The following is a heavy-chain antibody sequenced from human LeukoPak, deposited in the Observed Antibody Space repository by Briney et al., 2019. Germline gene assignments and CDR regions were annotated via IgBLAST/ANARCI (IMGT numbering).Heavy chain of an antibody. CDR1: GGSISSGDYY. J-gene: IGHJ4*02. CDR2: IYYSGST. V-gene: IGHV4-30-4*01. CDR3: ARTSDYGGNFDY. D-gene: IGHD4-23*01. Sequence: SETLSLTCTVSGGSISSGDYYWSWIRQPPGKGLEWIGYIYYSGSTYYNPSLKSRVTISVDTSKNQFSLKLSSVTAADTAVYHCARTSDYGGNFDYWGQGTLVTVSS.